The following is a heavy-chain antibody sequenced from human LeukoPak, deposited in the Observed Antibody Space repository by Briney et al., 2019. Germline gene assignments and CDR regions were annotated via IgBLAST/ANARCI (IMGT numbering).Heavy chain of an antibody. J-gene: IGHJ4*02. V-gene: IGHV3-23*01. CDR1: GFTFSSYA. CDR2: ISGSGGST. Sequence: GGSLRLSCAASGFTFSSYAMSWVRQAPGKGLEWVSGISGSGGSTYYADSVKGRFTISRDNSKNTLYLQMDSLRAEDTAVYYCAKVGSGWYYFDYWGQGTLVTVSS. CDR3: AKVGSGWYYFDY. D-gene: IGHD6-19*01.